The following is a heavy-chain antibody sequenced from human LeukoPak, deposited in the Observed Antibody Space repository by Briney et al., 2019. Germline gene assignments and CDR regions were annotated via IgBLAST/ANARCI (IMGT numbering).Heavy chain of an antibody. V-gene: IGHV4-59*01. CDR1: GGSISSYY. CDR2: IYYSGST. D-gene: IGHD3-22*01. J-gene: IGHJ3*02. Sequence: SETLSLTCTVSGGSISSYYWSWIRQPPGKGLEWIGYIYYSGSTNYNPSLKSRVTISVDTSKNQFSLKLSSVTAADTAVYYCARDRDSSGYYYGSENPHAFDIWGQGTMVTVSS. CDR3: ARDRDSSGYYYGSENPHAFDI.